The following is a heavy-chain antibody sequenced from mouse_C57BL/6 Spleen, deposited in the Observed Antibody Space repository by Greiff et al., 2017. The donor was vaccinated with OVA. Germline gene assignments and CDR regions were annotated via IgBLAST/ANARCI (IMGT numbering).Heavy chain of an antibody. V-gene: IGHV1-22*01. CDR1: GYTFNDYN. CDR3: ARSTYFDGSSYDWYFDV. Sequence: EVQLQQSGPELVKPGASVKMSCKASGYTFNDYNMHWVKQSHGKSLEWIGYINPNNGGTSYNQKFKGKATLTVNKSASTAYMELRSLTSEDSAVYYCARSTYFDGSSYDWYFDVWGTGTTVTVSS. J-gene: IGHJ1*03. D-gene: IGHD1-1*01. CDR2: INPNNGGT.